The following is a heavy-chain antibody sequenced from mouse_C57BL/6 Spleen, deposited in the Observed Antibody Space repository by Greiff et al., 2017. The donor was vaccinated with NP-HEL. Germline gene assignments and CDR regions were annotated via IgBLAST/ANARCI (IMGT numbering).Heavy chain of an antibody. CDR3: AREGIYDGYYERDYAMDY. CDR1: GYTFTSYW. Sequence: VQLQQPGAELVKPGASVKLSCKASGYTFTSYWMHWVKQRPGQGLEWIGMIHPNSGSTNYNEKFKSKATLTVDKSSSTAYMQLSSLTSEDSAVYYCAREGIYDGYYERDYAMDYWGQGTSVTVSS. D-gene: IGHD2-3*01. J-gene: IGHJ4*01. CDR2: IHPNSGST. V-gene: IGHV1-64*01.